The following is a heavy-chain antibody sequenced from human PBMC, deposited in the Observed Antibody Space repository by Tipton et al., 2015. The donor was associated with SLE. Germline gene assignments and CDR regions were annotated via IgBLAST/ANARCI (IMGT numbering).Heavy chain of an antibody. CDR1: GYTFTNYD. Sequence: LVQSGAEVKNPGTSVKVSCETSGYTFTNYDISWVRQAPGQGLEWMGWISAFNGHTIYEQKFQGRVTMTTDISTSTAYMELRSLRSDDTAVYYCARDVASDSGYRSDSWGQGTLVSVSS. CDR3: ARDVASDSGYRSDS. CDR2: ISAFNGHT. D-gene: IGHD5-12*01. V-gene: IGHV1-18*01. J-gene: IGHJ5*01.